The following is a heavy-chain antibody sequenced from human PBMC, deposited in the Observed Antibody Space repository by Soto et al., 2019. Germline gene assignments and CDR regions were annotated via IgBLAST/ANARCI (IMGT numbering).Heavy chain of an antibody. CDR1: GYTFTSYA. CDR2: INAGNGNT. CDR3: ARDGGYDSSGYPFDY. V-gene: IGHV1-3*01. J-gene: IGHJ4*02. D-gene: IGHD3-22*01. Sequence: GASVKVSCKASGYTFTSYAMHWVRQAPGQRLEWMGWINAGNGNTKYSQKFQGRVTITRDTSASTAYMELSSLRSEDTAVYYCARDGGYDSSGYPFDYWGQGTLVTVSS.